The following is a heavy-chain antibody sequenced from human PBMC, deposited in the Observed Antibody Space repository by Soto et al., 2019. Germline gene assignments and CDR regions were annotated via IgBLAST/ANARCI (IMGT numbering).Heavy chain of an antibody. Sequence: PGGSLRLSCAASGLTFSSYAMTWVRQAPGKGLEWVSGVSGTGGSAYYADFGKGRFTFSRHKSTNTLYLHMNSLRDEDAAVYYCARGSAYSDYDLEYWGQRNMVT. CDR3: ARGSAYSDYDLEY. CDR1: GLTFSSYA. CDR2: VSGTGGSA. V-gene: IGHV3-23*01. D-gene: IGHD4-17*01. J-gene: IGHJ4*02.